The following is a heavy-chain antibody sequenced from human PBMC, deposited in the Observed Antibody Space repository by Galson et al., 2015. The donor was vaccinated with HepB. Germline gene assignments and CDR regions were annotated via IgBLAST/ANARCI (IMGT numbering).Heavy chain of an antibody. CDR2: INGGNGAT. V-gene: IGHV1-3*01. CDR3: ARDPDNSWYGGYYFDY. CDR1: GYTFTTYT. J-gene: IGHJ4*02. Sequence: SVKVSCKASGYTFTTYTVHWVRQAPGQRLEWMGWINGGNGATQYAQKFQDRVTFSRDTYTNTAYIEVNYLRSEDTAVYYCARDPDNSWYGGYYFDYWGQGTLVTVSS. D-gene: IGHD6-13*01.